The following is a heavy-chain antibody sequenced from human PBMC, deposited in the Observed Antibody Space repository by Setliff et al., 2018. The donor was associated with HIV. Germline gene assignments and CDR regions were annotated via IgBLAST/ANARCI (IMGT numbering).Heavy chain of an antibody. CDR3: ASDQGNYVPLGYYYGMDV. D-gene: IGHD1-7*01. CDR1: GFTFSSHS. CDR2: ISSSSSYI. V-gene: IGHV3-21*01. Sequence: GGSLRLSCAASGFTFSSHSMNWVRQAPGKGLEWVSSISSSSSYIHYADSVKGRFTISRDNAKNSLYLQMNSLRAEDTAVYYCASDQGNYVPLGYYYGMDVWGQGSTVTVSS. J-gene: IGHJ6*02.